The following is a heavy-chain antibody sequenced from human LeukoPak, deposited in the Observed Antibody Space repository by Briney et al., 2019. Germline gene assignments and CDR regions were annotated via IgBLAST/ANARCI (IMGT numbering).Heavy chain of an antibody. Sequence: GASVKVSCKASGYTFTSYGISWVRQAPGQGLEWMGWISAYNVNTNYAQKLQGRVTMTTDTSTSTAYMELRSLRSDDTAVYYCARESYDSSGYYYRTYDYYYMDVWGKGTTVTVSS. CDR1: GYTFTSYG. V-gene: IGHV1-18*01. D-gene: IGHD3-22*01. J-gene: IGHJ6*03. CDR3: ARESYDSSGYYYRTYDYYYMDV. CDR2: ISAYNVNT.